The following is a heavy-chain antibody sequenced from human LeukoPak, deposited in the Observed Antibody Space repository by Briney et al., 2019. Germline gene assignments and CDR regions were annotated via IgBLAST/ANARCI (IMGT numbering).Heavy chain of an antibody. J-gene: IGHJ4*02. CDR3: ARAGDYYSTGDC. CDR2: SRNKANRYTT. Sequence: PGGSLRLSCAASGFTVSSNYMDWVRQAPGKGLEWVGRSRNKANRYTTEYAASVKGRFTISRDDSNNSLYLQMSSLKTDDTAVYYCARAGDYYSTGDCWGQGTLVTVSS. V-gene: IGHV3-72*01. D-gene: IGHD3-22*01. CDR1: GFTVSSNY.